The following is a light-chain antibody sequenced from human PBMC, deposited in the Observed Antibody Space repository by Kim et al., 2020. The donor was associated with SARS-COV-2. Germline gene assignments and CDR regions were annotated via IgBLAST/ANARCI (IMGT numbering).Light chain of an antibody. CDR3: QRYDNWPQT. CDR1: QRVTTS. J-gene: IGKJ1*01. CDR2: GAS. Sequence: PGKQSTPPGRASQRVTTSLACDKKRPGQLPGSIIYGASTRATGTPARFSGSGSGQEFPLAISSLQSEDFAVYYCQRYDNWPQTFGHGTKVDI. V-gene: IGKV3-15*01.